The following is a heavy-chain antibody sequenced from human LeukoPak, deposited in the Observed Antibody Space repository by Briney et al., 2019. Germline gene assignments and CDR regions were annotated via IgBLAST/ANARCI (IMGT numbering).Heavy chain of an antibody. CDR1: GGSISSSSYY. CDR3: ARDFDTVRTRFGFDC. CDR2: IYYSGST. V-gene: IGHV4-39*07. Sequence: SETLSLTCTVSGGSISSSSYYWGWIRQPPGKGLEWIGSIYYSGSTYYNPSLKSRVTISVDTSKNQFSLKLSSVTAADTAVYYCARDFDTVRTRFGFDCWGQGILVTVSS. D-gene: IGHD5-18*01. J-gene: IGHJ4*02.